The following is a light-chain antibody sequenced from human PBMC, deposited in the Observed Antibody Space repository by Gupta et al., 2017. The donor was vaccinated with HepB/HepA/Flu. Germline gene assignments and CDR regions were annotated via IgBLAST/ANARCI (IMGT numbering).Light chain of an antibody. CDR3: QSYDSSLSGWV. J-gene: IGLJ3*02. CDR1: SSNIGAGYD. Sequence: QSVLTQPPSVSGAPAQRVTISCTGSSSNIGAGYDVHWYQQLPGTAPKLLIYGNSNRPSGAPDRFSGSKSGTSASLAITGLQAEDEADYYCQSYDSSLSGWVFGGGTKLTVL. CDR2: GNS. V-gene: IGLV1-40*01.